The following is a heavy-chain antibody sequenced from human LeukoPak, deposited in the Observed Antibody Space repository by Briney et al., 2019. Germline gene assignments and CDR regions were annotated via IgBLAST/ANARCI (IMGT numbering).Heavy chain of an antibody. V-gene: IGHV1-69*05. CDR1: GGTFSSYA. Sequence: SVKVSCKASGGTFSSYAISWVRQAPGQGLEWMGRIIPIFGTANYAQKFQGRVTITTDESTSTAYMELSSLRSEDTAVYYRAGGLRKFPVDAFDIWGQGTMVTVSS. D-gene: IGHD5-12*01. CDR2: IIPIFGTA. CDR3: AGGLRKFPVDAFDI. J-gene: IGHJ3*02.